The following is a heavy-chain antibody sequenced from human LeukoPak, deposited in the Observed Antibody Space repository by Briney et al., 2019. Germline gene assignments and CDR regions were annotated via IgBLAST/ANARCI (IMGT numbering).Heavy chain of an antibody. D-gene: IGHD3-10*01. V-gene: IGHV3-30-3*01. Sequence: GGSLRLSCAASGFTFSRHYMHWVRQAPGKGLEWVAVISYDGSNKYYADSVKGRFTISRDNSKNTLYLQMNSLRAEDTAVYYCATAPFLRGYWGQGTLVTVSS. J-gene: IGHJ4*02. CDR1: GFTFSRHY. CDR3: ATAPFLRGY. CDR2: ISYDGSNK.